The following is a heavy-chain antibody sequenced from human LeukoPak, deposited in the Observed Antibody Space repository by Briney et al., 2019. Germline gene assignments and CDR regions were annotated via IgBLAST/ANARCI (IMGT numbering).Heavy chain of an antibody. CDR2: ISPNGVIT. V-gene: IGHV3-23*01. CDR3: ARGRFFRGFEYSSSWGFDP. D-gene: IGHD6-6*01. CDR1: GFTFSSHG. Sequence: GGSLRLSCAASGFTFSSHGMNWVRQAPGKGLEWVSGISPNGVITYYADSVKGRFTISRDNSKNSLYLQMNSLRAEDTAVYYCARGRFFRGFEYSSSWGFDPWGQGTLVTVSS. J-gene: IGHJ5*02.